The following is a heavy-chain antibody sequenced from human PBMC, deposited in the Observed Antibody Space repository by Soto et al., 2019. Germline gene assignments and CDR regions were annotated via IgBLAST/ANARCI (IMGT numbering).Heavy chain of an antibody. J-gene: IGHJ6*02. V-gene: IGHV3-30*18. CDR2: ISYDGSNK. Sequence: VQLVESGGGVVQPGRSLRLSCAASGFTFSSYGMHWVRQAPGKGLEWVAVISYDGSNKYYADSVKGRFTISRDNSKNTLYLQMNSLRAEDTAVYYCAKDLAGASYYYGMDVWGQGTTVTVSS. CDR3: AKDLAGASYYYGMDV. CDR1: GFTFSSYG.